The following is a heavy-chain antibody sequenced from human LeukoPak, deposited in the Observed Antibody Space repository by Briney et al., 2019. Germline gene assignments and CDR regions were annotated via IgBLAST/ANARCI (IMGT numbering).Heavy chain of an antibody. Sequence: ASVKVSCKASGYTFTSYDINWVRQATGQGLEWMGWMNPNSGNTGYAQKFQGRVTITRNTSISTAYMELSSLRSEDTAVYYCARGSGHANWFDPWGQGTLVTVSS. D-gene: IGHD1-14*01. CDR2: MNPNSGNT. CDR1: GYTFTSYD. V-gene: IGHV1-8*03. CDR3: ARGSGHANWFDP. J-gene: IGHJ5*02.